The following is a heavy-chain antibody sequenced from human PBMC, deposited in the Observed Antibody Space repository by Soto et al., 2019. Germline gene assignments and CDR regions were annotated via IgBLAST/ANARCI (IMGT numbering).Heavy chain of an antibody. V-gene: IGHV1-18*01. CDR2: ISTYNGNT. Sequence: QVQLVQSGAEVKKPGASVKVSCKASGYNFTSYGISWVRQAPGQGLEWMGWISTYNGNTNSAQKLQGRVTMTTDTSTSIAYMELRSLRSDDTAVYYCASDYSYGMFGYWGQGTLFTVSS. CDR3: ASDYSYGMFGY. CDR1: GYNFTSYG. D-gene: IGHD5-18*01. J-gene: IGHJ4*02.